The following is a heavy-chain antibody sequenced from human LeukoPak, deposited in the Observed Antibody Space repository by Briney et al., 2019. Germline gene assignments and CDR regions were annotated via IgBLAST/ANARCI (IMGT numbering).Heavy chain of an antibody. V-gene: IGHV3-53*01. J-gene: IGHJ4*02. D-gene: IGHD6-19*01. Sequence: PGGSLRLSCAASGFTVSSNFMSWVRQAPGKGLGFVSVIYSDGSTSYSDSVKGRFTISRDNSKNTLYLQMNSLRAEDTAVYFCPRPISNGWVDYWGQGTLVTVSS. CDR3: PRPISNGWVDY. CDR1: GFTVSSNF. CDR2: IYSDGST.